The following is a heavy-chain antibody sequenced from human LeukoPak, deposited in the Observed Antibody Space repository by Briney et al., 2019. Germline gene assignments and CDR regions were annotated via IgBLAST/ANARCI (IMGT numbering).Heavy chain of an antibody. D-gene: IGHD5-12*01. Sequence: SETLSLTCTVSAGSISSSSYYWGWLRQPPGKGLEWIGSIYHSGSTYYNPSLKRRVTIAEGTSKNQFSLKLSSVTAADKAVYYCARSCRILDIVATIRARLGGNGFDIWGQGTMVTVSS. CDR3: ARSCRILDIVATIRARLGGNGFDI. CDR2: IYHSGST. J-gene: IGHJ3*02. CDR1: AGSISSSSYY. V-gene: IGHV4-39*07.